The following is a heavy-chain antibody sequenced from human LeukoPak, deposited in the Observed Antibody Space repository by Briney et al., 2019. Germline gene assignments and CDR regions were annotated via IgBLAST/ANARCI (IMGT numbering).Heavy chain of an antibody. CDR3: ARQNDFRLDY. V-gene: IGHV5-51*01. CDR1: GSPFSSYW. J-gene: IGHJ4*02. CDR2: IYPGDSDT. D-gene: IGHD3-3*01. Sequence: GESLKISCKGSGSPFSSYWIGWVRQMPGKGLEWIGIIYPGDSDTRYSPSLQGQVTISVDTSIGTAYLQWSSLKASDTAIYYCARQNDFRLDYWGQGTLVTVSS.